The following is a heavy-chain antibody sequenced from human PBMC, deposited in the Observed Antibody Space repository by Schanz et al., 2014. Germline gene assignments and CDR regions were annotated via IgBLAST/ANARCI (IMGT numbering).Heavy chain of an antibody. Sequence: VQLVQSGAEVKRPGASVRVSCKASGYTFTSYSIHWVRQAPGQGLEWMGWINVGNGNMKYSQKFHGRVTITRDPSASTAYMELTSLRSEDTALYYCARGTMPGTFDIWGQGTMVTVSS. J-gene: IGHJ3*02. CDR3: ARGTMPGTFDI. D-gene: IGHD2-2*01. CDR1: GYTFTSYS. V-gene: IGHV1-3*01. CDR2: INVGNGNM.